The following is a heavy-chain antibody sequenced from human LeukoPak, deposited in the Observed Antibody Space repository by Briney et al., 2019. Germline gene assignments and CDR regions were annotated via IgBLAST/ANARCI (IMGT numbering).Heavy chain of an antibody. Sequence: SETLSFTCTVSGGSISSYYWSWIRQPPGKGLEWIGYIYYSGSTNYNPSLKSRVTISVDTSKNQFSQKLSSVTAADTAVYYCARDPRGGYDFWSGSPDWFDPWGQGTLVTVSS. CDR2: IYYSGST. CDR1: GGSISSYY. V-gene: IGHV4-59*01. J-gene: IGHJ5*02. CDR3: ARDPRGGYDFWSGSPDWFDP. D-gene: IGHD3-3*01.